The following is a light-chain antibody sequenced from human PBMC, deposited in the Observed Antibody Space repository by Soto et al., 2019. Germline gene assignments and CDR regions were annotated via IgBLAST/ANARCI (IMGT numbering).Light chain of an antibody. V-gene: IGLV2-23*01. Sequence: QSVMTQPPSVSAAPGQKVTISCSGSSSNIGGNSVSWYQQLPGTAPKLIIYEGSQRPSGVSNRFFGSKSGNTASLTISGLQAEDEADYHCCSYAGSSSYVFGTGTKVTVL. CDR3: CSYAGSSSYV. CDR1: SSNIGGNS. J-gene: IGLJ1*01. CDR2: EGS.